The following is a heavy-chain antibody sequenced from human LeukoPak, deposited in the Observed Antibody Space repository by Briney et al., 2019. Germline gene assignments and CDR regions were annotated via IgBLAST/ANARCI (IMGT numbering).Heavy chain of an antibody. V-gene: IGHV3-7*01. J-gene: IGHJ4*02. Sequence: PGGSLRLSCAASGFTFSSYWMSWVRQAPGKGLEWVANINQDVSETNYVDSVKGRFTISRDNAKNSLYLQMTSLRVEDTAVYYCARDSHLEWLLDCWGQGTLVTVSS. CDR3: ARDSHLEWLLDC. CDR2: INQDVSET. CDR1: GFTFSSYW. D-gene: IGHD3-3*01.